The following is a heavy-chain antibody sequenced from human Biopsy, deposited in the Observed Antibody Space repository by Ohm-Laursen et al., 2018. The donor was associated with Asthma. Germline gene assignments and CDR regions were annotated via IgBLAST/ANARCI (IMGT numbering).Heavy chain of an antibody. CDR2: ISYDGSSI. J-gene: IGHJ4*02. V-gene: IGHV3-30*19. D-gene: IGHD6-19*01. CDR1: RFTYE. Sequence: SLRLSCSASRFTYEMHWFRQAPGTGLERVAVISYDGSSIYYADSVKGRFTISRDNSKNPLSLQMISLTAEATAVYYCAREGVAGTHIEDWGQGTLVTVSS. CDR3: AREGVAGTHIED.